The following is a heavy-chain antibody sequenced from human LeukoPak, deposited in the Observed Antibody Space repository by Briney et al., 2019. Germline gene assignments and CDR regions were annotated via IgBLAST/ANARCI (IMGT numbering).Heavy chain of an antibody. CDR3: ARGAYTFYGMDV. J-gene: IGHJ6*02. CDR1: GFTFSDYG. V-gene: IGHV3-33*01. D-gene: IGHD3-16*01. Sequence: PGRSLRLSCAASGFTFSDYGMHWVRQAPGKGLEWVAVIWYDGSNKYYADSVKGRFTISRDNSKNTLYLQMNSLRAEDTAVYYCARGAYTFYGMDVWGQGTTVTVSS. CDR2: IWYDGSNK.